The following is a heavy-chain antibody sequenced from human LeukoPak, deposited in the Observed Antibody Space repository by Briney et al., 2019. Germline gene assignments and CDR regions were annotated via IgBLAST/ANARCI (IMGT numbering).Heavy chain of an antibody. Sequence: SETLSLTCTVSGGSISSGDYYWSWIRQPPGKGLEWIGYIYYSGSTYYNPSLKSRVTISVDTPKNQFSLKLSSVTAADTAVYYCARDLLSYWYFDLWGRGTLVTVSS. CDR3: ARDLLSYWYFDL. CDR2: IYYSGST. V-gene: IGHV4-30-4*01. CDR1: GGSISSGDYY. J-gene: IGHJ2*01.